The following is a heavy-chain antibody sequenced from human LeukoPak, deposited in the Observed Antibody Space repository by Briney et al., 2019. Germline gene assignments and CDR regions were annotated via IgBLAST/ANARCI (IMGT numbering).Heavy chain of an antibody. D-gene: IGHD6-19*01. CDR1: GFTFRSYA. J-gene: IGHJ4*02. CDR2: MSGSGDST. V-gene: IGHV3-23*01. Sequence: GGSLRLSCAASGFTFRSYAMSWVRQAPGKGLDWVSAMSGSGDSTYYADSVKGRFTISRDNSKNTLYLQMNSLGAEDTAVYYCAKHIRSSGWYDRADYWGQGTLVTVSS. CDR3: AKHIRSSGWYDRADY.